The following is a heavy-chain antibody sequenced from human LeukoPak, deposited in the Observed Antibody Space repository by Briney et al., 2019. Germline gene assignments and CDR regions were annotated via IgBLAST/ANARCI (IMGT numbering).Heavy chain of an antibody. Sequence: ASVKVSCKASGYTFTSYGISWVRQAPGQGLEWMGWINPNSGGTNYAQRFQGRVTMTRDTSISTAYMELSRLRSDDTAVYYCARSRFGELVGMDVWGQGTTVTVSS. CDR2: INPNSGGT. CDR3: ARSRFGELVGMDV. V-gene: IGHV1-2*02. J-gene: IGHJ6*02. D-gene: IGHD3-10*01. CDR1: GYTFTSYG.